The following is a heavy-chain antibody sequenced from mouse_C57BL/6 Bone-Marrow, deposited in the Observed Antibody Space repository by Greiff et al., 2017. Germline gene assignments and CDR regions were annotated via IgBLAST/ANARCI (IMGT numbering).Heavy chain of an antibody. CDR2: INPNYGTT. CDR3: ARGYDYDDAMDY. J-gene: IGHJ4*01. D-gene: IGHD2-4*01. V-gene: IGHV1-39*01. CDR1: GYSFTDYN. Sequence: VQLQQSGPELVQPGASVKISCKASGYSFTDYNMNWVKQSNGKSLEWIGVINPNYGTTGYNQKFKGKATLTVAQSSSTAYMQLNSLTSEDSAVYYCARGYDYDDAMDYWGQGTSVTVSS.